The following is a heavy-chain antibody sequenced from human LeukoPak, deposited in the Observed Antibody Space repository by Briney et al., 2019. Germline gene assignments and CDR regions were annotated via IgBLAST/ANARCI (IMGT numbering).Heavy chain of an antibody. CDR3: AREPKTPDYGDYVLPSDY. J-gene: IGHJ4*02. Sequence: GGSLRLSCAASGFTVSSNYMTWVRQAPGKGLEWVSGISWNSGSVGYADSVKGRFTISRDNSKNTLYLQMNSLRAEDTAVYYCAREPKTPDYGDYVLPSDYWGQGTLVTVSS. CDR2: ISWNSGSV. V-gene: IGHV3-66*03. D-gene: IGHD4-17*01. CDR1: GFTVSSNY.